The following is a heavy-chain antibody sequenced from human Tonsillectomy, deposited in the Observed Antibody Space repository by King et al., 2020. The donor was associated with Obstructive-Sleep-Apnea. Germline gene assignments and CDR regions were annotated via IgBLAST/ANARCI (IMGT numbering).Heavy chain of an antibody. CDR2: IKQDGSVK. CDR3: ARVGKLVLYNSYGMDV. D-gene: IGHD1-14*01. Sequence: VQLVESGGGLVQPGGSLRLSCAASGFTFSSYWMSWVRQAPGKGLEWVANIKQDGSVKYYVDSVKGRFTISRDNAKNSLYLQMNSLRAEDTAVYYCARVGKLVLYNSYGMDVWGQGTTVTVSS. CDR1: GFTFSSYW. J-gene: IGHJ6*02. V-gene: IGHV3-7*03.